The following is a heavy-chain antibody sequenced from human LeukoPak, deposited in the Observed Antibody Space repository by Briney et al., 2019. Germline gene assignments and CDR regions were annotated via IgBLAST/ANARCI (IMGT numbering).Heavy chain of an antibody. Sequence: GGSLRLSCAASGFIFSDYYMSWIRQARGKGLEWVSYISTSGSVKYYADSVKGRFTISRDNAKNSLYLQMNSLRAEDTAVYYCARGATTQDFDYWGQGTLVTVSS. CDR2: ISTSGSVK. D-gene: IGHD1-26*01. CDR3: ARGATTQDFDY. V-gene: IGHV3-11*04. CDR1: GFIFSDYY. J-gene: IGHJ4*02.